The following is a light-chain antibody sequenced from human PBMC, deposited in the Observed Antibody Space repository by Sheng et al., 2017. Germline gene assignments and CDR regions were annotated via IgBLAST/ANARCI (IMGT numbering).Light chain of an antibody. Sequence: YELTQPPSVSVAPGQAASITCSGDQLSNKYTSWYQHNPGQSPVLVIYQDYKRPSGIPERFSGSSSGNTVTLTISGTQAMDEADYYCQVWDSSTLLFGGGTKLTVL. J-gene: IGLJ3*02. V-gene: IGLV3-1*01. CDR1: QLSNKY. CDR2: QDY. CDR3: QVWDSSTLL.